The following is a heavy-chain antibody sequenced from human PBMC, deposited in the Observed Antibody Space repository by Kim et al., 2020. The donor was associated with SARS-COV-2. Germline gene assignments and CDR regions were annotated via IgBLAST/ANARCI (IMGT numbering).Heavy chain of an antibody. CDR2: ISGSGGST. D-gene: IGHD3-22*01. CDR3: AKNGDSSGYYYGVY. V-gene: IGHV3-23*01. J-gene: IGHJ4*02. CDR1: GFTFSSYA. Sequence: GGSLRLSCAASGFTFSSYAMSWVRQAPGKGLEWVSAISGSGGSTYYADSVKGRFTISRDNSKNTLYLQMNSLRAEDTAVYYCAKNGDSSGYYYGVYWGQGTLVTVSS.